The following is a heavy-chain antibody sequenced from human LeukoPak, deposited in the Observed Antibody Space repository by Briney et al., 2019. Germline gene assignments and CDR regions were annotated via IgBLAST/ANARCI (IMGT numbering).Heavy chain of an antibody. Sequence: PGASLRLSCAASGFSFSGYATSWVRQAPEKGLEWVSHIGTTDGSTFYADSVKGRFTISRDNSKNTLYLQMNSLRAEDTAVYFCARKHLQTPFVFLDVWGQGTTVTVSS. J-gene: IGHJ6*02. CDR3: ARKHLQTPFVFLDV. CDR1: GFSFSGYA. D-gene: IGHD2/OR15-2a*01. V-gene: IGHV3-23*01. CDR2: IGTTDGST.